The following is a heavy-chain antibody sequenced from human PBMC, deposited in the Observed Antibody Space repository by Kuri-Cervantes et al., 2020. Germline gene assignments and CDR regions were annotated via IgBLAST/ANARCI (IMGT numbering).Heavy chain of an antibody. V-gene: IGHV4-39*01. D-gene: IGHD1/OR15-1a*01. J-gene: IGHJ4*02. Sequence: GSLRLSCTVSGGSINSRSFCWGWIRQPAGKGLVWIGSHFHSGSTTYNPSIKSRGTFSVDTSKNQFSLKLSSVTAADTAVYYWARPNMAYFDYWGQGTLVTVSS. CDR2: HFHSGST. CDR3: ARPNMAYFDY. CDR1: GGSINSRSFC.